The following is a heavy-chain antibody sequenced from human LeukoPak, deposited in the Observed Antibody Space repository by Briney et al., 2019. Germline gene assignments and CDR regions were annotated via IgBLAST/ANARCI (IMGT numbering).Heavy chain of an antibody. CDR2: IYTSGST. D-gene: IGHD3-9*01. CDR1: GGSISSYY. V-gene: IGHV4-4*07. CDR3: ARATYDILTGYYHDFGY. J-gene: IGHJ4*02. Sequence: SETLSLTCTVSGGSISSYYWSWIRQPPGKGPEWIWRIYTSGSTNYNPSLKSRVTMSVDTSKNQFSLKLSSVTAADTAVYYCARATYDILTGYYHDFGYWGQGTLVTVSS.